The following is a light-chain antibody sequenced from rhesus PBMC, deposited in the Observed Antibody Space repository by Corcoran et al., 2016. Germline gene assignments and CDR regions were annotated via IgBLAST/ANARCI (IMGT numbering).Light chain of an antibody. J-gene: IGLJ1*01. CDR1: VLGKYY. CDR3: YSGDGNYYI. V-gene: IGLV3S16*01. CDR2: KDS. Sequence: SYELTQPPSVSVSPGQTAQSTCSGDVLGKYYAHWYQQKAGQAPVLVIYKDSGRPSGIPERFSGSSSRTTVTLTISGAQAEDEADYYCYSGDGNYYIFGAGTRLTVL.